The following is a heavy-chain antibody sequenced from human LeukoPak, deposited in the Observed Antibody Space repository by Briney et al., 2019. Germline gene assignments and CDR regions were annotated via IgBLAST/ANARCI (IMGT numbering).Heavy chain of an antibody. CDR2: SKNKANSYIT. CDR1: GYTFSDHY. D-gene: IGHD2-15*01. Sequence: PGGSLRLSCAASGYTFSDHYMDWVRQAPGKGLEWVGRSKNKANSYITQYAACVQGRFTISRDDSKNSLYLQINSLKTEETAVYYCARDDGGQGDYGGQGTLVTVPS. V-gene: IGHV3-72*01. J-gene: IGHJ4*02. CDR3: ARDDGGQGDY.